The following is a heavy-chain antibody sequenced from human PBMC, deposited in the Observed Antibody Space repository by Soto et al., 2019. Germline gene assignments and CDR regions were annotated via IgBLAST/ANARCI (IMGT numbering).Heavy chain of an antibody. CDR3: ARDSGQSGSYHRHFDY. D-gene: IGHD1-26*01. CDR1: GDSISSGGYD. V-gene: IGHV4-31*11. CDR2: IYYSGST. Sequence: TLSLTCAVSGDSISSGGYDWSWIRQHPGKGLEWIGYIYYSGSTYYNPSLKSRVTISVDTSKNQFSLKLSSVTAADTAVYYCARDSGQSGSYHRHFDYWGQGTLVTVSS. J-gene: IGHJ4*02.